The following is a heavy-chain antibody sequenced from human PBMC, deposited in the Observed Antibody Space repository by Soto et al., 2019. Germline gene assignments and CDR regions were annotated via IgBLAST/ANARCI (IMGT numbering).Heavy chain of an antibody. D-gene: IGHD2-15*01. V-gene: IGHV3-21*01. Sequence: GESLKISCAASGFTFSSYSMNWVRQAPGKGLEWVSSISSSSSYIYYADSVKGRFTISRDNAKNSLYLQMNSLRAEDTAVYYCARDRGCSGGSCYPTNYFDYWGQGTLVTVSS. CDR1: GFTFSSYS. CDR2: ISSSSSYI. CDR3: ARDRGCSGGSCYPTNYFDY. J-gene: IGHJ4*02.